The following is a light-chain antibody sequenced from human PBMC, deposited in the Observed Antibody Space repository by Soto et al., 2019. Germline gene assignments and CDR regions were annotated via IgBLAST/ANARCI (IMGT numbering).Light chain of an antibody. CDR3: LQSYSTPWT. Sequence: DLQMTQSPSSLSASVGDRVTITCRASQSISTYLNWYQQKPGKAPKLLIYAASTLQSGVPSRFSGTGSGTDFSLTISSLQPENSATYYCLQSYSTPWTFGQGTKVEIK. CDR1: QSISTY. V-gene: IGKV1-39*01. J-gene: IGKJ1*01. CDR2: AAS.